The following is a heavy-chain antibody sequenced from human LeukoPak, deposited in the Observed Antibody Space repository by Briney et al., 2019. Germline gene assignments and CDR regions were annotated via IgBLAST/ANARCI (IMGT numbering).Heavy chain of an antibody. CDR3: AREVDEAGTFDY. V-gene: IGHV3-21*01. CDR1: GFTFSSYT. Sequence: GGYVRLSCAASGFTFSSYTMNWARQAPGKGLESVSFISSGSSYIDYADSVKGRFTSSRDNAKNSLYLQMNSLRAEDTAVYYCAREVDEAGTFDYWGQGNLGSVSS. D-gene: IGHD6-13*01. J-gene: IGHJ4*02. CDR2: ISSGSSYI.